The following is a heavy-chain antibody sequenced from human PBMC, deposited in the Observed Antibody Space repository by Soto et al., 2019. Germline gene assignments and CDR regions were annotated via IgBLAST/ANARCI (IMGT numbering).Heavy chain of an antibody. CDR3: AKDTYYHDSSGFYVFDY. D-gene: IGHD3-22*01. Sequence: VQLVESGGGVVQPGRSLRLSCAASGSIFSSYGMHWVRQAPGKGLEWVAVTSYDGRNNNYADSVRGRFTISRDNSKNTLYLQMNSLRAEDTAVYYCAKDTYYHDSSGFYVFDYWGQGTPVTVSS. V-gene: IGHV3-30*18. CDR1: GSIFSSYG. CDR2: TSYDGRNN. J-gene: IGHJ4*02.